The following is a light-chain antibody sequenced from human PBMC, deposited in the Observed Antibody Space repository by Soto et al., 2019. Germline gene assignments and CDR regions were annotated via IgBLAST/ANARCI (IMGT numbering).Light chain of an antibody. V-gene: IGKV3-15*01. CDR3: QQYSNWPIT. J-gene: IGKJ3*01. CDR1: QSVSSN. CDR2: GAS. Sequence: EIVMTQSPATLSVSPGERATLSCRASQSVSSNLAWYQQKPGQAPRLLIYGASTRATVIPARFSGSGSGTEFTLTISSLQSEDCAVYYCQQYSNWPITFGPGTKVDIK.